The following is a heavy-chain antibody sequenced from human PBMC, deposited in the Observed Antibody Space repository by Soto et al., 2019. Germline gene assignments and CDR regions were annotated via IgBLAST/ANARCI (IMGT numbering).Heavy chain of an antibody. D-gene: IGHD4-17*01. CDR1: GGYISRVDYY. CDR3: AQYGDYQKGWLAH. J-gene: IGHJ5*02. Sequence: QVQLPESGPGLVKPSQTLSLPCTVSGGYISRVDYYRGWTRQPPRKALEWIGYIYYRCSTYYHPSLNSRVTISVDTTKNQFSLKLSSVTAADPAEYYCAQYGDYQKGWLAHRVQGAMVTVS. CDR2: IYYRCST. V-gene: IGHV4-30-4*01.